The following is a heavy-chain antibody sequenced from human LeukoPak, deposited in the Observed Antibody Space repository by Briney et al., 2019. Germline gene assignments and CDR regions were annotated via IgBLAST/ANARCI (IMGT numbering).Heavy chain of an antibody. J-gene: IGHJ3*02. CDR2: IKSKGDGGTT. V-gene: IGHV3-15*01. CDR3: TTYNSRDAFDI. D-gene: IGHD2/OR15-2a*01. CDR1: GFTVRNSW. Sequence: PGGALRHSCAASGFTVRNSWMSWVRQAPGKGLEWVGRIKSKGDGGTTDHAAPVTGRFTISRDDSKNTLNLQMHSLKTEDTAVYYCTTYNSRDAFDIWGQGTMVTVSS.